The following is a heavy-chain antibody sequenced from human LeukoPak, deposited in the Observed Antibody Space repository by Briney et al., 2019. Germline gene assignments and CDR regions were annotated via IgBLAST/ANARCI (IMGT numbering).Heavy chain of an antibody. D-gene: IGHD6-13*01. CDR3: ARDKISSSWFDY. Sequence: GGSLRLSCAASGFTFSDYYMNWIRQAPGKGLEWVSYISSSSGYTNYADSVKGRFTISRDNAKNSLYLQMNGPRAEDTAVYYCARDKISSSWFDYWGQGTLVTVSS. J-gene: IGHJ4*02. V-gene: IGHV3-11*05. CDR1: GFTFSDYY. CDR2: ISSSSGYT.